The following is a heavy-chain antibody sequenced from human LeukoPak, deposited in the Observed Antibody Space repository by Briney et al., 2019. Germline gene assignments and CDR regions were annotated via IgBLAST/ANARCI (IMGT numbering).Heavy chain of an antibody. J-gene: IGHJ3*02. CDR3: ARALIYGGGQAFDI. Sequence: ASVKVSCKASGYTFTGYYMHWVRQAPGQGLEWMGWINPNSGGTNYAQKFQGRVTMTRDTSISTAYMELSRLRSDDTAVYCCARALIYGGGQAFDIWGQGTMVTVSS. D-gene: IGHD3-10*01. V-gene: IGHV1-2*02. CDR1: GYTFTGYY. CDR2: INPNSGGT.